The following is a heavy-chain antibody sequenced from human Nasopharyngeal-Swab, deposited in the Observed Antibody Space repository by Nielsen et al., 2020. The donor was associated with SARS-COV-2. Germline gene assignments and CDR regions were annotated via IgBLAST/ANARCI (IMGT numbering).Heavy chain of an antibody. Sequence: SETLSLTCAVYGGSFSGYYWSWIRQPPGKGLDWIGEINHSGSTKYNPSLKSRVNISVDTSKNQFSLKVSFVTAADTAVYYCARGGYYCSSTSCYYYSGYYYGMDVWGQGTTVTVSS. V-gene: IGHV4-34*01. J-gene: IGHJ6*02. CDR2: INHSGST. CDR1: GGSFSGYY. CDR3: ARGGYYCSSTSCYYYSGYYYGMDV. D-gene: IGHD2-2*01.